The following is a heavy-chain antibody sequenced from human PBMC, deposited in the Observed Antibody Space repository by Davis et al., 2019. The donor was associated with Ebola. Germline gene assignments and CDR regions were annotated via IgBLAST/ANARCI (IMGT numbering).Heavy chain of an antibody. J-gene: IGHJ6*02. CDR1: GFTASSNY. V-gene: IGHV3-53*01. CDR3: AVVGSSGWYYYGMDV. CDR2: IYSGGST. Sequence: GRSLRPSSAPSGFTASSNYMIWVRQAPGKGLEWVSVIYSGGSTYYADSVKGRFTISRDNSKNTLYLQMNSLRAEDTAVYYCAVVGSSGWYYYGMDVWGQGTTVTVSS. D-gene: IGHD6-19*01.